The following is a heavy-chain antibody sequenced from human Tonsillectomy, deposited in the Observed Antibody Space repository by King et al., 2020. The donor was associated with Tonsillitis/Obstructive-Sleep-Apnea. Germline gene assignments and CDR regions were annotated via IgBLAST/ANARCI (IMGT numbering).Heavy chain of an antibody. CDR2: ISYDGSNK. J-gene: IGHJ4*02. CDR3: AKDNQYYDFWRGSSYGGY. Sequence: VQLVESGGGVVQPGRSLRLSCAASGFTFSSYGMHWVRQAPGKGLEWVAVISYDGSNKYYADSVKGRFTISRDNSKNTLYLQMNSLRAEDTAVYYCAKDNQYYDFWRGSSYGGYWGQGTLVTVSS. D-gene: IGHD3-3*01. CDR1: GFTFSSYG. V-gene: IGHV3-30*18.